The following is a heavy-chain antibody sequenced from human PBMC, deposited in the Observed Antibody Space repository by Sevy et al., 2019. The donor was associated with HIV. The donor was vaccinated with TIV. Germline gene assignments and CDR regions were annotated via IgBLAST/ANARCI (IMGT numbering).Heavy chain of an antibody. J-gene: IGHJ4*02. V-gene: IGHV1-69*13. CDR1: GGTFSSYA. CDR3: ARDGSGSYYTLDY. Sequence: ASVKVSCKASGGTFSSYAISWVRLAPGQGLERMGGIIPIFGTANYAQKFQGRVTITADESTSTAYMELSSLRSEDTAVYYCARDGSGSYYTLDYWGQGTLVTVSS. CDR2: IIPIFGTA. D-gene: IGHD3-10*01.